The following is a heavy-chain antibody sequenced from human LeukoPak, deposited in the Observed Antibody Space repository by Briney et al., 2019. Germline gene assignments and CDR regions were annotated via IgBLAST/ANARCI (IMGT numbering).Heavy chain of an antibody. CDR3: AREKQSGGTSFDY. Sequence: GGSLRLSCAASGFTFSSYAMSWVRQAPGKGLEWVSAISGSGGSTYYADSVKGRFTISRDNSKNTVYLQMNSLRDEDTAFYYCAREKQSGGTSFDYWGQGSLVSVSS. V-gene: IGHV3-23*01. D-gene: IGHD1-26*01. CDR1: GFTFSSYA. CDR2: ISGSGGST. J-gene: IGHJ4*02.